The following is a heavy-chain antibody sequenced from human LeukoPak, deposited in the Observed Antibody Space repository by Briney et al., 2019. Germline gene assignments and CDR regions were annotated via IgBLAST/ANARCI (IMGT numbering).Heavy chain of an antibody. D-gene: IGHD6-13*01. CDR3: ARGLSSSWPSVDY. CDR2: IYSGGST. CDR1: GFTVSSNY. Sequence: PGGSLRLSCAASGFTVSSNYMNWVRQAPGKGLEWVSVIYSGGSTYYADSVKGRFTISRDNSKNTLYLQMNSLRAEDTAVYYCARGLSSSWPSVDYWGQGTLVTVSS. V-gene: IGHV3-53*01. J-gene: IGHJ4*02.